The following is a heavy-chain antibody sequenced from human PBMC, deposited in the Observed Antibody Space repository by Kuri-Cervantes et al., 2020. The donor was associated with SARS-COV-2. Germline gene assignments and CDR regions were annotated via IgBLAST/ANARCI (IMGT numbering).Heavy chain of an antibody. CDR3: ASYYYDSSDYRESDY. V-gene: IGHV1-69*13. CDR2: IIPIFGTT. J-gene: IGHJ4*02. Sequence: SVKVSCKASGGTFRSYAISWVRQTPGQGLGWMGGIIPIFGTTNYTQKFQGRVAITADESTSIVYMELRSLRSEDTAIYYCASYYYDSSDYRESDYWGQGTLVTISS. D-gene: IGHD3-22*01. CDR1: GGTFRSYA.